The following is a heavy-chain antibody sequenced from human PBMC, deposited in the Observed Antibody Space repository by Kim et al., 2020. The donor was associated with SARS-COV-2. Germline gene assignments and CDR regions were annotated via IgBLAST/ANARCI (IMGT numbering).Heavy chain of an antibody. V-gene: IGHV3-7*01. CDR2: IKPDGSEK. J-gene: IGHJ4*02. Sequence: GGSLRLSCAASGLDFSSYWMHWVRQAPGKGLEWVGNIKPDGSEKHYVDSVKGRFTISRDNAKNSLYLQMNNLRADDTAVYYCAARTETIGAPQDHWGRGTLVTVSS. D-gene: IGHD4-4*01. CDR3: AARTETIGAPQDH. CDR1: GLDFSSYW.